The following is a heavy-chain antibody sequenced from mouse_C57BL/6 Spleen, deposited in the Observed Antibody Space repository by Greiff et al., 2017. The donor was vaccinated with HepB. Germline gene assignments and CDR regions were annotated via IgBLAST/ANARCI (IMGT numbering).Heavy chain of an antibody. V-gene: IGHV1-62-2*01. CDR3: ARHEGDYYGSSPYFDY. D-gene: IGHD1-1*01. Sequence: VQLVESGAELVKRGASVKLSCKASGYTFTEYTIHWVKQRSGQGLEWIGWFYPGSGSIKYNEKFKDKATLTADKSSSTVYMELSRLTSEDSAVYFCARHEGDYYGSSPYFDYWGQGTTLTVSS. CDR1: GYTFTEYT. CDR2: FYPGSGSI. J-gene: IGHJ2*01.